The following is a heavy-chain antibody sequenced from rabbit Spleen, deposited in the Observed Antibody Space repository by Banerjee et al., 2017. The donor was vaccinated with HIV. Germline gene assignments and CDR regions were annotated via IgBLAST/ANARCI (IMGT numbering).Heavy chain of an antibody. J-gene: IGHJ4*01. CDR1: GFSFSDRDV. CDR3: ARNFDL. V-gene: IGHV1S45*01. Sequence: QEQLVESGGGLVKPEGSLTLTCKASGFSFSDRDVMCWVRQAPGKGLEWIACISGGSGRTWYASWAKGRSTISRISSTTVTLQMTSLTAADTATYFCARNFDLWGQGTLVTVS. CDR2: ISGGSGRT.